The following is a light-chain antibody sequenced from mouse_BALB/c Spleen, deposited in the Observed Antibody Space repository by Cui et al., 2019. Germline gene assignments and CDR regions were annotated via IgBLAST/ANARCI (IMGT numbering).Light chain of an antibody. CDR3: HQWSSYPWT. CDR2: STS. J-gene: IGKJ1*01. Sequence: QIVLTQSPAIMSASLGEEITLPCSASSSVSYMHWYQQKSGTSPKLLIYSTSNLASGVPCRFSGSGSGTFYSLTISSVEAEDAADYYCHQWSSYPWTFGGGTKLEIK. CDR1: SSVSY. V-gene: IGKV4-80*01.